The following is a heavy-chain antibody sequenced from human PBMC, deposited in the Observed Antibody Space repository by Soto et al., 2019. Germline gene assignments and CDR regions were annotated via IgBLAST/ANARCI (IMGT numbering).Heavy chain of an antibody. Sequence: EVQVVESGGGLVQPGGSLRLSCAADGFTFNNYWMHWVRQAPGKGLVWVSRINSDGSSAFYADSVKGRFISSRDNAKNTVYQQMNSLRAEDTAVYFCARGIQYRYGMDVWGQGTTVTVSS. CDR3: ARGIQYRYGMDV. V-gene: IGHV3-74*01. CDR1: GFTFNNYW. D-gene: IGHD5-18*01. CDR2: INSDGSSA. J-gene: IGHJ6*02.